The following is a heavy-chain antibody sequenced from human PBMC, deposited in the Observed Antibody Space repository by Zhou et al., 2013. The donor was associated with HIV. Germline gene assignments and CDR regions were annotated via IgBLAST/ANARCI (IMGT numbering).Heavy chain of an antibody. V-gene: IGHV1-46*01. CDR1: GYTFSNYY. CDR2: INPISRGT. J-gene: IGHJ6*03. D-gene: IGHD1-7*01. Sequence: QVQLVQSGAEVKKPGASVSVSCKAFGYTFSNYYMHWVRQAPGQGLEWMGMINPISRGTVYAQKFQGRVTMTGDTSTTTVYMELSSLESDDTAVYYCARDLGPEWELPDYYYYMDVWGKGTTVIVSS. CDR3: ARDLGPEWELPDYYYYMDV.